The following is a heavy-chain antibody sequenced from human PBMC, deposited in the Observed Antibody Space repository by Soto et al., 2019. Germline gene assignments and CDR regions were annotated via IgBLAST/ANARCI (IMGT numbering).Heavy chain of an antibody. CDR1: GFTFSSYG. J-gene: IGHJ6*01. CDR3: AKDQWELRFLEWLSYHGMDV. Sequence: PGGSLRLSCAASGFTFSSYGMHWVRQAPGKGLEWVAVISYDGSNKYYADSVKGRFTISRDNSKNTLYLQMNSLRAEDTAVYYCAKDQWELRFLEWLSYHGMDVWGQGTTVTV. CDR2: ISYDGSNK. V-gene: IGHV3-30*18. D-gene: IGHD3-3*01.